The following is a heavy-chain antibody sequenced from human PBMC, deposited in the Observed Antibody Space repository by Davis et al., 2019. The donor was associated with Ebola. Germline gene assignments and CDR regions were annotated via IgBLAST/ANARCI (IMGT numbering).Heavy chain of an antibody. D-gene: IGHD3-10*01. CDR2: ISGSGGST. J-gene: IGHJ4*02. CDR1: GLTFSSYA. V-gene: IGHV3-23*01. Sequence: GESLKISCAASGLTFSSYAMSWVRQAPGKGLEWVSAISGSGGSTYYADSVKGRFTISRDNSKNSLYLQMNSLRAEDTAVYYCARDPSNTMVRGPGDYWGQGTLVTVSS. CDR3: ARDPSNTMVRGPGDY.